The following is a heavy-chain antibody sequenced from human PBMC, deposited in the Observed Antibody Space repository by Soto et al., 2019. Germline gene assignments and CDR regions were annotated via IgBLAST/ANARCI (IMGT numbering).Heavy chain of an antibody. V-gene: IGHV4-61*01. D-gene: IGHD1-26*01. J-gene: IGHJ4*02. CDR2: IYYSGST. CDR1: GGSVSSGSYY. Sequence: QVPLQESGPGLVKPSETLSLTCTVSGGSVSSGSYYWSWIRQPPGKGLEWIGYIYYSGSTKYNPSLKSRVTISVDTSKNQFSLKLISVTAADTAVYYCARAGLGDGSDYWGQGTLVTVSS. CDR3: ARAGLGDGSDY.